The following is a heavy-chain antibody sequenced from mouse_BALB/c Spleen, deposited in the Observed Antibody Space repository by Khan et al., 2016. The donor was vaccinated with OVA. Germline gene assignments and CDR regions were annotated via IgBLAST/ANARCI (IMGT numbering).Heavy chain of an antibody. D-gene: IGHD2-1*01. J-gene: IGHJ1*01. CDR1: GFTFSSYT. CDR2: ISSGGSYT. V-gene: IGHV5-6-4*01. CDR3: TRDGNYAHWYFDF. Sequence: EVELVESGGDLVKPGGSLKLSCAASGFTFSSYTMSWVRQTPEKKLEWGATISSGGSYTYYPDSVKGRFTISRDNAKNTLYLHMSCLKSEDTAMYYCTRDGNYAHWYFDFWGAGTTVTVSS.